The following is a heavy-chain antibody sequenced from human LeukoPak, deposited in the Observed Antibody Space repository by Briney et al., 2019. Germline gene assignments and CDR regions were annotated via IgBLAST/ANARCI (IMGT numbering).Heavy chain of an antibody. D-gene: IGHD3-10*01. CDR1: GFTFSSYA. CDR2: IKSKTDGGTT. CDR3: TTGITMVRGVIHLIDY. V-gene: IGHV3-15*01. J-gene: IGHJ4*02. Sequence: GGSLRLSCSASGFTFSSYAMSWVRQAPGKGLEWVGRIKSKTDGGTTDYAAPVKGRFTISRDDSKNTLYLQMNSLKTEDTAVYYCTTGITMVRGVIHLIDYWGQGTLVTVSS.